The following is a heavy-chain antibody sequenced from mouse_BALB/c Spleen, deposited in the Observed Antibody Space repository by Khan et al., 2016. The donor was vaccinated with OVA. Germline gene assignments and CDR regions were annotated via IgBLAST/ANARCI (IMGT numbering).Heavy chain of an antibody. CDR3: ARIYSSDFDY. J-gene: IGHJ2*01. CDR1: GYSFTGYF. Sequence: EVKLMESGPELVKPGASVKISCKASGYSFTGYFMHWVMQSHGKSLEWIGRINPHIGETFYNQKFKGKATLTVDESSSTALMELRSLASEDSAVYFCARIYSSDFDYWGQGTTLTVSS. CDR2: INPHIGET. V-gene: IGHV1-20*02. D-gene: IGHD1-1*01.